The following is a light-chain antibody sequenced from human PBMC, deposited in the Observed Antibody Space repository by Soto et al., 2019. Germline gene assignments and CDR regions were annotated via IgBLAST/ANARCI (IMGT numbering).Light chain of an antibody. V-gene: IGLV2-14*02. CDR2: EVT. CDR1: SSDVGSYNL. CDR3: SSYAGNYNYVL. Sequence: QSGLTQPASVSGSPGQSITISCTGTSSDVGSYNLVSWYQQHPGKAPKLMIFEVTKRPSGVPDRFSGSKSGNTASLTVSGLQAEDEAHYYCSSYAGNYNYVLFGGGTKLTVL. J-gene: IGLJ2*01.